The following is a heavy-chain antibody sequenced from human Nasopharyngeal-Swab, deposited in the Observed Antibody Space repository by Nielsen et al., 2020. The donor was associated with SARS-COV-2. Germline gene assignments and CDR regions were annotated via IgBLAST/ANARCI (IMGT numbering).Heavy chain of an antibody. Sequence: GESPQISFAASGCTYSNVWRNWVREGPGKGLDWVGRIKSKTDGGTTDYAAPVEGRFTISRDDSKNTLYLQMNSLKTEDTAVYYCASVYQGYCSGGSCSDYWGQGTLVTVSS. CDR2: IKSKTDGGTT. CDR3: ASVYQGYCSGGSCSDY. CDR1: GCTYSNVW. V-gene: IGHV3-15*01. J-gene: IGHJ4*02. D-gene: IGHD2-15*01.